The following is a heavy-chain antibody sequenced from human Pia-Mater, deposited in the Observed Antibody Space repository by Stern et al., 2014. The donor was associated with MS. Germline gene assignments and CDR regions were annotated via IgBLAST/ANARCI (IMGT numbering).Heavy chain of an antibody. CDR3: ARSPPYYEFWNDYYYFDY. Sequence: QVTLKESGPALVKPTQTLTLTCTFSGFSLSTSGMRVSWIRQPPGKALEWLARIDWDDDKFYSTSLKTRLTISKDTSKNQVVLTMTNMDPVDTAMYYCARSPPYYEFWNDYYYFDYWGQGTLVAVSS. CDR2: IDWDDDK. D-gene: IGHD3-3*01. J-gene: IGHJ4*02. CDR1: GFSLSTSGMR. V-gene: IGHV2-70*04.